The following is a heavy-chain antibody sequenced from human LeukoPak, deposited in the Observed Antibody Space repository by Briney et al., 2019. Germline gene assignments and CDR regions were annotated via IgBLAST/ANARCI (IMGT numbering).Heavy chain of an antibody. Sequence: PGGSLRLSCAASGFTVSSDYMSWVRQAPGKGLEWVSLIYSGGSTDYADSVKGRFTISRDNSKNTLYLQMNSLRAEDTALYYCARRHCSGDSCSAFDIWGQGTMVTVSS. CDR3: ARRHCSGDSCSAFDI. V-gene: IGHV3-53*01. CDR1: GFTVSSDY. CDR2: IYSGGST. J-gene: IGHJ3*02. D-gene: IGHD2-15*01.